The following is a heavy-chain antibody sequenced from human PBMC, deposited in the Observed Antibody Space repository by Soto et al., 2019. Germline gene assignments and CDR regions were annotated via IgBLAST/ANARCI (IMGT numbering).Heavy chain of an antibody. Sequence: SETLSLTCTVSGGSISSYYWSWIRQPPGKGLEWIGYIYYSGSTNYNPSLKSRVTISVDTSKNQFSLKLSSVTAADTAVYYCARVSWYYGSGSYYRSSDDYYGMDVWGQGTTVTVSS. D-gene: IGHD3-10*01. CDR2: IYYSGST. CDR1: GGSISSYY. V-gene: IGHV4-59*01. J-gene: IGHJ6*02. CDR3: ARVSWYYGSGSYYRSSDDYYGMDV.